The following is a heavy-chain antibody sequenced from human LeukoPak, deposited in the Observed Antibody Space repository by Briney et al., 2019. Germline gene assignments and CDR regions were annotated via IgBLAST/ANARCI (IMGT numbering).Heavy chain of an antibody. J-gene: IGHJ4*02. CDR3: ARKRGTYYDGSGSYRGPFDY. D-gene: IGHD3-10*01. CDR1: GFTVSSNY. CDR2: IYSGGST. V-gene: IGHV3-66*01. Sequence: GGSMRLSCAASGFTVSSNYMSWVRQAPGKGLERVSVIYSGGSTYYADSVKGRFTISRDNSKNKLYLQMNSLRAEDTAVYYCARKRGTYYDGSGSYRGPFDYWGQGTLVTVSS.